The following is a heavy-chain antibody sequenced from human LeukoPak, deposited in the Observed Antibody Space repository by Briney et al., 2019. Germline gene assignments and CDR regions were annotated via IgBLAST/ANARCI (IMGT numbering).Heavy chain of an antibody. CDR1: GGSISSSSYY. CDR3: ARGITRLQFYYCMDV. CDR2: FYNSGTT. Sequence: PSETLSLTCTVSGGSISSSSYYWGWIRQPPGKGLEWIGYFYNSGTTNYNPSLKSRVTISVDTSENQFSLKLSSVTAADTAVYYCARGITRLQFYYCMDVWGKGTTVTVSS. V-gene: IGHV4-61*05. J-gene: IGHJ6*03. D-gene: IGHD4-11*01.